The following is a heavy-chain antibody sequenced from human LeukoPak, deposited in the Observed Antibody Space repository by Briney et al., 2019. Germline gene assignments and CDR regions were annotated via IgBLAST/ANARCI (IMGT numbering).Heavy chain of an antibody. CDR3: ARWDRSFGY. Sequence: PGGSLRLSCAASRFTVSSNYMSWVRQAPGKGLEWVSVIYSGGSTYYADSVKGRFTISRDNSKNTLYLQMNSLRAEDTAVYYCARWDRSFGYWGQGTLVTVSS. J-gene: IGHJ4*02. D-gene: IGHD1-26*01. CDR2: IYSGGST. CDR1: RFTVSSNY. V-gene: IGHV3-53*01.